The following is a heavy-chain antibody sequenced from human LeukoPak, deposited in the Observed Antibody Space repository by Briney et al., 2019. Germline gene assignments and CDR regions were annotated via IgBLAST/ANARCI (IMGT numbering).Heavy chain of an antibody. Sequence: PSETLSLTCTVSGGSISSYYWSWIRQPPGKGLEWIGYIYYSGSTNYNPSLKSRVTISVDTSKNQFSLKLSSVTAADTAVYYCARDQIVGANRHAFDIWGQGTMVTVSS. J-gene: IGHJ3*02. CDR2: IYYSGST. CDR3: ARDQIVGANRHAFDI. D-gene: IGHD1-26*01. V-gene: IGHV4-59*01. CDR1: GGSISSYY.